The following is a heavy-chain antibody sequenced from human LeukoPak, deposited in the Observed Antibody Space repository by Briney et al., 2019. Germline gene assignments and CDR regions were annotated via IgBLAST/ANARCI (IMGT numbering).Heavy chain of an antibody. V-gene: IGHV3-23*01. CDR1: GFTFRNYA. CDR3: ARDQGSGYYFRDAFDI. Sequence: PGGSLRLSCAASGFTFRNYAMSWVRQAPGKGLEWVSAITESGESTYYADSVKGRFTISRDNSQNTVYVQMNSLRAEDTAVYYCARDQGSGYYFRDAFDIWGQGTMVTVSS. D-gene: IGHD3-22*01. CDR2: ITESGEST. J-gene: IGHJ3*02.